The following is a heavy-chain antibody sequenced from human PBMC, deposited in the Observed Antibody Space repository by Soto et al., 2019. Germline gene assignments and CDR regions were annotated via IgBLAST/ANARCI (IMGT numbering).Heavy chain of an antibody. CDR3: ARDLLHKPNTGDSPAFDI. CDR1: GFTFSSYS. J-gene: IGHJ3*02. CDR2: ISSSSSTI. D-gene: IGHD7-27*01. V-gene: IGHV3-48*01. Sequence: GGSLRLSCAASGFTFSSYSMNWVRQVPGKGLEWVSYISSSSSTIYYADSVKGRFTISRDNAKNSLYLQMNSLRAEDTAVYYCARDLLHKPNTGDSPAFDIWGQGTMVTVSS.